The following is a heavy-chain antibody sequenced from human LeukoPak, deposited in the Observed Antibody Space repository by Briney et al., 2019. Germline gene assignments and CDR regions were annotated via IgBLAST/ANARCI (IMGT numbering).Heavy chain of an antibody. CDR2: NNHSGST. D-gene: IGHD3-10*01. CDR3: ARSPNYGSGSYA. V-gene: IGHV4-34*01. CDR1: GGSFSGYY. Sequence: SETLSLTCAVYGGSFSGYYWSWIRQPPGKGLEWIGENNHSGSTNYNPSLKSRATISVDTSKNQFSLKLSSVTAADTAVYYCARSPNYGSGSYAWGQGTLVTVSS. J-gene: IGHJ5*02.